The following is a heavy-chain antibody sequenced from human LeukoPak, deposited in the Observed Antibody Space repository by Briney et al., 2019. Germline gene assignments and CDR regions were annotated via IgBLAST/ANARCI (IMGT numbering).Heavy chain of an antibody. J-gene: IGHJ1*01. CDR1: GYSFTGYY. D-gene: IGHD5/OR15-5a*01. CDR3: ARDSSLPDFQH. V-gene: IGHV1-2*02. Sequence: ASVKVSCKASGYSFTGYYLHCVRQAPGHALEWMGWINPNSGGTNYAQKFQGRVTMTRDTSISTAYMELSRLRSDDTAVYYCARDSSLPDFQHRGQGTLVTVSS. CDR2: INPNSGGT.